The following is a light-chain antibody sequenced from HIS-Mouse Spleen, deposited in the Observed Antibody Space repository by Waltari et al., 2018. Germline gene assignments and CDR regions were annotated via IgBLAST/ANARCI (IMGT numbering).Light chain of an antibody. J-gene: IGLJ3*02. CDR1: SSAAGSYTL. CDR2: EGS. Sequence: QSALTQPASVSGSPGQSITIPCTGTSSAAGSYTLVSWYQQHPGKAPKLMIYEGSKRPSGVSNRFSGSKSGNTASLTISGLQAEDEADYYCCSYAGSSTWVFGGGTKLTVL. V-gene: IGLV2-23*01. CDR3: CSYAGSSTWV.